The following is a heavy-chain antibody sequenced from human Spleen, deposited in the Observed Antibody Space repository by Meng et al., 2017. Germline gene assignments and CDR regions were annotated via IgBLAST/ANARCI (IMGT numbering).Heavy chain of an antibody. V-gene: IGHV7-4-1*02. CDR2: INTNTGNP. CDR1: GSPYTTSV. D-gene: IGHD6-13*01. J-gene: IGHJ4*02. Sequence: VRRVHVGIVLENPGASVHLCGNASGSPYTTSVINWVRQAPGHGLKWLGWINTNTGNPAYAQGFPVRFVFSLDTSVSTAYLQISSLKAEDTAVYYCARDLSGSWYFGYWGQGTLVTVSS. CDR3: ARDLSGSWYFGY.